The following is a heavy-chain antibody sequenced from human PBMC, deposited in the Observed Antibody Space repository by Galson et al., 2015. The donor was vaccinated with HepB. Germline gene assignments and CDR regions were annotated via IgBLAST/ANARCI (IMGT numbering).Heavy chain of an antibody. CDR3: ARSNLRGFSFGYMDY. D-gene: IGHD5-18*01. CDR1: GFTFNTHA. V-gene: IGHV3-30*03. CDR2: ISFDGTNI. Sequence: SLRLSCATSGFTFNTHAMHWVRQAPGKGLQWVAVISFDGTNIFYSDSVKGRFTLSRDNSRNTLFLQMNSLTTEDTAVYYCARSNLRGFSFGYMDYWGQGSLVTVSS. J-gene: IGHJ4*02.